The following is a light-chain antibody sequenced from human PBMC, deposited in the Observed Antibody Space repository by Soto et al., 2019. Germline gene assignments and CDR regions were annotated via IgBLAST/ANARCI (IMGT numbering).Light chain of an antibody. V-gene: IGLV2-8*01. J-gene: IGLJ1*01. CDR2: EVN. CDR1: SSDVGGYNY. CDR3: TSYAGDNNV. Sequence: QSALTQPPSASGSPGQSVTISCTGTSSDVGGYNYVSWYQQHPDKVPKLIIYEVNKRPSGVPDRFSGSKSGNTASLTVSGIQAEDAADYYCTSYAGDNNVFGTGTKVTVL.